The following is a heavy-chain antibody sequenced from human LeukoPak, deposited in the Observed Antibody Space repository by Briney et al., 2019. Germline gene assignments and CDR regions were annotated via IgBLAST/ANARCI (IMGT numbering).Heavy chain of an antibody. J-gene: IGHJ4*02. Sequence: ASVKVSCKASGYSFASFGINWVRQAPGQGLERMGWISAYNGDTNYAQNLQGRVTMTTDTSTSTAYMDLRSLTSDDTAVYYCARGGYYGSGSFPDYWGQGTLVTVSS. CDR1: GYSFASFG. V-gene: IGHV1-18*01. CDR2: ISAYNGDT. CDR3: ARGGYYGSGSFPDY. D-gene: IGHD3-10*01.